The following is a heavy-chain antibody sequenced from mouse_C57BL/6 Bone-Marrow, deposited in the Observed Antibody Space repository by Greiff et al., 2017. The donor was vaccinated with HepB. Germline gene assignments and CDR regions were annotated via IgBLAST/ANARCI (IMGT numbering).Heavy chain of an antibody. V-gene: IGHV5-6*01. J-gene: IGHJ2*01. D-gene: IGHD1-1*01. Sequence: VQLQQSGGDLVKPGGSLKLSCAASGFTFSSYGMSWVRQTPDKRLEWVATISSGGSYTYYPDSVKGRFTISRDNAKNTLYLQMSSLKSEDTAMYYCARHGTTVYFDYWGQGTTLTVSS. CDR1: GFTFSSYG. CDR3: ARHGTTVYFDY. CDR2: ISSGGSYT.